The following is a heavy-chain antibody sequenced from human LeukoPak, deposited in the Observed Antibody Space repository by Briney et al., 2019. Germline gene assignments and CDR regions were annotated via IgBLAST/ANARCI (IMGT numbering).Heavy chain of an antibody. D-gene: IGHD3-22*01. V-gene: IGHV1-2*02. J-gene: IGHJ3*02. Sequence: ASVKVSCKASGYTFTGYYMHWVRQAPGQGLEWMGWINPNSGGTNYAQKFQGRVTMTRDTSISTAHMELSRLRSDDTAVYYCARSAGYYYDSSGYPDDAFDIWGQGTMVTVSS. CDR2: INPNSGGT. CDR3: ARSAGYYYDSSGYPDDAFDI. CDR1: GYTFTGYY.